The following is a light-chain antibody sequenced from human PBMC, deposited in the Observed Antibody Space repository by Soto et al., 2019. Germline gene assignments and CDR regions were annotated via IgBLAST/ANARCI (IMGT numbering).Light chain of an antibody. CDR2: GAS. Sequence: EIVLTQSPGTLSLSPGERATLSCRASQSVSSSYLVWYLQKPGQAPRLLIYGASSRATGIPGRFSGSGSGTDFTLTISRLEPEDFAVYYCQQYGSSPYTFGQGTKVEIK. V-gene: IGKV3-20*01. CDR3: QQYGSSPYT. CDR1: QSVSSSY. J-gene: IGKJ2*01.